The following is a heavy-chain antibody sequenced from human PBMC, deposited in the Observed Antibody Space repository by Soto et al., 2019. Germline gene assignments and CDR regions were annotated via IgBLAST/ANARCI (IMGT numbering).Heavy chain of an antibody. D-gene: IGHD3-3*01. CDR3: ARAGLWSGYRVYYYYMDV. CDR2: IYYSGST. Sequence: PSETLSLTCTVSGGSISSGGYYWSWIRQHPGKGLEWIGYIYYSGSTYYNPSLKSRVTISVDTSKNQFSLKLSSVTAADTAVYYCARAGLWSGYRVYYYYMDVWGKGTTVTVSS. J-gene: IGHJ6*03. V-gene: IGHV4-31*03. CDR1: GGSISSGGYY.